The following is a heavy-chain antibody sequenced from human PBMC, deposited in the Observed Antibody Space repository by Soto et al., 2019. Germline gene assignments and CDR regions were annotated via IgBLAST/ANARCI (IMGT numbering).Heavy chain of an antibody. Sequence: QVQLVQSGAEVKKPGSSMKVSCEAPGGTFSSYAISWLRQAPGQGLEWMGGIIPIFRRVNYAQKFQGRLTITAYESTTTAYTEPSGLRSADTAVYYCAGGHYSGSHQRYSYYALDVWGRGTTVTVSS. V-gene: IGHV1-69*01. CDR3: AGGHYSGSHQRYSYYALDV. D-gene: IGHD1-26*01. CDR1: GGTFSSYA. CDR2: IIPIFRRV. J-gene: IGHJ6*02.